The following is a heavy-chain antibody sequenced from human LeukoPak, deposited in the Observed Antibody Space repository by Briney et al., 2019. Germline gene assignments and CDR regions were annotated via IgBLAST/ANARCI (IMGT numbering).Heavy chain of an antibody. V-gene: IGHV4-39*07. CDR1: GGSISSSSYY. Sequence: SETLSLTCTVSGGSISSSSYYWGWIRQPPGKGLEWIGSIYYSGSTYYNPSLKSRVTISVDTSKNQFSLKLSSVTAADTAVYYCAMEVGATTDYWGQGTLVTVSS. CDR2: IYYSGST. D-gene: IGHD1-26*01. CDR3: AMEVGATTDY. J-gene: IGHJ4*02.